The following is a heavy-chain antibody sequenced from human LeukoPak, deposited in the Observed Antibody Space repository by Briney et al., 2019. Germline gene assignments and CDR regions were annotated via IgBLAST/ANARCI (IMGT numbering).Heavy chain of an antibody. Sequence: GGSLRLSCAASGFTFSSYSMNWVRQAPGKGLEWVSSITSSGRYIYYADSVKGRFTISRDNSKNTLYLQMNSLRAEDTAVYYCAKGGSIGPTYYFDYWGQGTLVTVSS. CDR2: ITSSGRYI. CDR1: GFTFSSYS. V-gene: IGHV3-21*04. D-gene: IGHD3-16*01. J-gene: IGHJ4*02. CDR3: AKGGSIGPTYYFDY.